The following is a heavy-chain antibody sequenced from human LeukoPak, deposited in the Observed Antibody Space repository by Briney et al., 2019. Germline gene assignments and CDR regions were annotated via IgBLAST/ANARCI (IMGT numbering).Heavy chain of an antibody. Sequence: GGSLRLSCAASGFTFSSDSMNWVRQAPGKGLEWVSSISSSSSYIYYADSVKGRFTISRDNAKNSLYLQMNSLRAEDTAVYYCARDNPVVVAGAFDIWGQGTMVTVSS. J-gene: IGHJ3*02. D-gene: IGHD6-19*01. CDR1: GFTFSSDS. CDR2: ISSSSSYI. CDR3: ARDNPVVVAGAFDI. V-gene: IGHV3-21*01.